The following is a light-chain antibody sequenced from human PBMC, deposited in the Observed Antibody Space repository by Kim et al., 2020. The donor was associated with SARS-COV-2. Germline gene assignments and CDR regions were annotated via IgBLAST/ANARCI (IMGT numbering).Light chain of an antibody. CDR2: RVS. CDR1: QSVSPW. Sequence: DIQMTQSPSTLSASVGDRVTITCRASQSVSPWLAWYQQKPGKAPKLLIDRVSTLQRGVPSRFSGAGSGTEFTLTIASLQPDDFATYYRQQYDSYSTFGRGTKVDIK. CDR3: QQYDSYST. V-gene: IGKV1-5*03. J-gene: IGKJ1*01.